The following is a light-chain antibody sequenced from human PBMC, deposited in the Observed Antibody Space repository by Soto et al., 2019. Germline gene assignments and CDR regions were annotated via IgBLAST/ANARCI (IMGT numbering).Light chain of an antibody. CDR3: QQYGSSPKT. Sequence: EIVLTQSPGTLSLSPGERATLSCRASQSVSSSYLAWYQQKPGQAPRLLIYGASSRAPGIPDRFSGSGSGTDFTLTISRLEPADFAMYFCQQYGSSPKTFGQGTKLEIK. V-gene: IGKV3-20*01. CDR1: QSVSSSY. CDR2: GAS. J-gene: IGKJ1*01.